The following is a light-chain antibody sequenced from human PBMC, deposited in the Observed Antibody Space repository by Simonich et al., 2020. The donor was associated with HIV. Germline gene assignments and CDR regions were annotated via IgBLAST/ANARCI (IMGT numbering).Light chain of an antibody. CDR3: MQSIQLPLT. CDR1: QSLLPSDGKTY. Sequence: DIMMTQTPLSLSVTPGQPASISCKSSQSLLPSDGKTYLYLYLKKPGQSPQLLIYEGSNRFSGVSDRFSGSGSGTDFTLKISRVEAEDVGVYYCMQSIQLPLTFGGGTKVEIK. V-gene: IGKV2D-29*02. J-gene: IGKJ4*01. CDR2: EGS.